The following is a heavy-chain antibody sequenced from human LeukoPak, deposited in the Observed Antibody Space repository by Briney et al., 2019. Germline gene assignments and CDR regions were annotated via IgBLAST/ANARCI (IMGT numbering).Heavy chain of an antibody. CDR3: GRDIRTVYYYGMDV. D-gene: IGHD3-3*02. CDR2: INPNSGGT. Sequence: GGSVKVSCKASGYMFTGYYIHWVRQAPGQGLEWMGWINPNSGGTNYAQKFQGRVTMTRDTSISTAYIELSRLRSDDTAVFYCGRDIRTVYYYGMDVWGQGTTVTVSS. CDR1: GYMFTGYY. V-gene: IGHV1-2*02. J-gene: IGHJ6*02.